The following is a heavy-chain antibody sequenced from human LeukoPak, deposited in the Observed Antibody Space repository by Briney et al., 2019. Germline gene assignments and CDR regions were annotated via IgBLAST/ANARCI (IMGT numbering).Heavy chain of an antibody. V-gene: IGHV3-33*06. D-gene: IGHD2-15*01. CDR1: GFTFSSYG. CDR2: IWYDGSNK. Sequence: PGRSLRLSCAASGFTFSSYGMHWVRQAPGKGLEWVAVIWYDGSNKYYADSVKGRFTISRDNSKNTLYLQMNSLRAEDTAVYYCAKNKGWELPAELDSWGQGALVIVSS. CDR3: AKNKGWELPAELDS. J-gene: IGHJ4*02.